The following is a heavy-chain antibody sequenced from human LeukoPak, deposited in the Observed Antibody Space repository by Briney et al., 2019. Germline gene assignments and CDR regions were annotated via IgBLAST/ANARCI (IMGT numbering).Heavy chain of an antibody. CDR3: ATGSRGWFDP. D-gene: IGHD1-14*01. J-gene: IGHJ5*02. CDR2: INAGNGNT. V-gene: IGHV1-3*01. CDR1: GYTFINFA. Sequence: ASVKVSCKASGYTFINFAINWGRQAPGQRPEWMGWINAGNGNTKYSQKFQGRVTITRDTSASTAYMELRSLRSDDTAVYYCATGSRGWFDPWGQGTLVTVSS.